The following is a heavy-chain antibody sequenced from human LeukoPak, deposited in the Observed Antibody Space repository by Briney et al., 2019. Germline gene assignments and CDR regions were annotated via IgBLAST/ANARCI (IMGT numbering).Heavy chain of an antibody. V-gene: IGHV4-61*01. D-gene: IGHD3-3*01. CDR3: ARPPGDYDFWSGYQKPNLFDP. J-gene: IGHJ5*02. CDR2: IYYSGST. CDR1: GYSISSGYY. Sequence: PSETLSLTCTVSGYSISSGYYWGWIRQPPGKGLEWIGYIYYSGSTNYNHSLKSQVTISVDTSKNQFSLKLSSVTAAGPAVYYCARPPGDYDFWSGYQKPNLFDPWGQGTLVTVSS.